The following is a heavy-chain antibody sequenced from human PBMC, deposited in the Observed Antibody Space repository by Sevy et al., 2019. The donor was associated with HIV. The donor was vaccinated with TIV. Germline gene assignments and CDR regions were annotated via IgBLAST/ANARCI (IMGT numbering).Heavy chain of an antibody. Sequence: ASVKVSCKASGVTFNSYAFHWVRQAPGQGLEWMGGIIPMFGTTDYAQKFQGRVTISADESTSTVNMEQSSLRSEDTAVDYCTRGVTKIIGGGYYFDYWGQGTLVTVSS. J-gene: IGHJ4*02. CDR1: GVTFNSYA. CDR2: IIPMFGTT. CDR3: TRGVTKIIGGGYYFDY. D-gene: IGHD3-22*01. V-gene: IGHV1-69*13.